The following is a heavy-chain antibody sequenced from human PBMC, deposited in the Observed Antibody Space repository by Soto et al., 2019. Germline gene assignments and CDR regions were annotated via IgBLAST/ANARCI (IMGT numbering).Heavy chain of an antibody. D-gene: IGHD2-2*01. Sequence: GESLKSACQASVYSFTAYWITWVRQMPGKGLEWMATIDPSDSYVDYSPSFRGHVTFSVDRSITTVYLQWNSLKASDSAMYFCTRRASSSFYHLDFWGQGALVTVSS. V-gene: IGHV5-10-1*01. CDR3: TRRASSSFYHLDF. CDR1: VYSFTAYW. J-gene: IGHJ4*02. CDR2: IDPSDSYV.